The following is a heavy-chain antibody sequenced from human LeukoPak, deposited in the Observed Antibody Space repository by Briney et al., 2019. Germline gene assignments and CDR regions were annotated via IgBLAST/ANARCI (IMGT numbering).Heavy chain of an antibody. CDR2: IYYTGST. CDR3: ARPQSTNYYALDV. J-gene: IGHJ6*02. Sequence: SETLSLTCTVSGGSISSSSYYWGWIRQPPGKGLEWIGSIYYTGSTSYNPSLESRVTISVARSKNQFSLKLTSVTVADTAVYYCARPQSTNYYALDVWGQGTTVTVSS. V-gene: IGHV4-39*01. D-gene: IGHD4-11*01. CDR1: GGSISSSSYY.